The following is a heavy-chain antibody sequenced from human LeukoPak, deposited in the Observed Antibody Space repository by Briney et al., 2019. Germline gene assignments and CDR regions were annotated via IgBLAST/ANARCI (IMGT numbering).Heavy chain of an antibody. Sequence: PGGSLILSCTASGFTFSNLWMSWVRQAPGKGLEWVANIKQDGSEKYYVDSVKGRFTISRDDTKNSLYLQMNSLRADDTAMYFCARGYSSSLDYWGQGTLVTVSS. CDR2: IKQDGSEK. CDR1: GFTFSNLW. CDR3: ARGYSSSLDY. V-gene: IGHV3-7*04. D-gene: IGHD6-6*01. J-gene: IGHJ4*02.